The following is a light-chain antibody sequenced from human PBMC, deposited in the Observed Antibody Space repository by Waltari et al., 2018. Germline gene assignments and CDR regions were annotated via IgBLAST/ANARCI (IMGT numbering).Light chain of an antibody. V-gene: IGLV4-69*01. CDR3: QTWGTGIQV. CDR2: VNSDGSH. Sequence: QLVLTQSPSASASLGASVKLTCTLSSGHSSYALAWPQQQPEKGPRYLMKVNSDGSHKKGDGIPDRFSGSSSGTERYLTISSLQSEDEADYYCQTWGTGIQVFGGGTKLTVL. J-gene: IGLJ2*01. CDR1: SGHSSYA.